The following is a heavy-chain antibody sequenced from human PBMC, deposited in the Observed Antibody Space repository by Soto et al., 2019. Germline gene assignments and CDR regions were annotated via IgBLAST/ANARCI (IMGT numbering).Heavy chain of an antibody. CDR1: GFTLSDYW. Sequence: PVGSLRLSCAASGFTLSDYWMHWVRQVPGKGLLWVSRISVDGRGTTYADSVKGRFTISRDNAENTLYLQMDSLRAEDTAVYYCVRAPEQRPIDYWGDGRLVTVSS. CDR2: ISVDGRGT. CDR3: VRAPEQRPIDY. J-gene: IGHJ4*01. D-gene: IGHD6-19*01. V-gene: IGHV3-74*03.